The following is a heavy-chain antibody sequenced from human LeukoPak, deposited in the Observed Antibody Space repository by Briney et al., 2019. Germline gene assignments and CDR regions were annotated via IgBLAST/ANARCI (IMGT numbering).Heavy chain of an antibody. Sequence: PGGSLRLSCAASGFTVSDNYMSWVRQAPGKGLEWVSAISGSGGSTYYADSVKGRFTISRDNAKNSLFLQMNSLRADDTAIYYCARAGQLRYMDVWGKGTAVTVSS. J-gene: IGHJ6*03. CDR1: GFTVSDNY. CDR3: ARAGQLRYMDV. V-gene: IGHV3-11*04. CDR2: ISGSGGST.